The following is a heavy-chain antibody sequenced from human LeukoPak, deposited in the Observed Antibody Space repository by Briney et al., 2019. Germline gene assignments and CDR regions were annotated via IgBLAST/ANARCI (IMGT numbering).Heavy chain of an antibody. CDR2: IYYSGST. CDR1: GGSVSSGSYY. V-gene: IGHV4-61*01. CDR3: ARDSEYSYGYWD. Sequence: SETLSLTCTVSGGSVSSGSYYWRWIRQPPGKGLEWIGYIYYSGSTNYNPSLKSRVTISVDTSKNQFSLKLSSVTAADTAVYYCARDSEYSYGYWDWGQGTLVTVSS. J-gene: IGHJ4*02. D-gene: IGHD5-18*01.